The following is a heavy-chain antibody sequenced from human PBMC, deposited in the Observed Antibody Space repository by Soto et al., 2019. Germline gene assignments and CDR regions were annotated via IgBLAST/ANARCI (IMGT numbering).Heavy chain of an antibody. V-gene: IGHV4-59*01. CDR2: MYNTGST. J-gene: IGHJ6*02. Sequence: PSETLSLTCTFCGGSITSYYWSWIRQPTGKGLEWIGYMYNTGSTVYNPSFKSRVTISVDTSKNQFSLKLNSVTAADTAVYYCARDLWGYCGTDCYPLDVWGQGTTVTVS. D-gene: IGHD2-21*02. CDR1: GGSITSYY. CDR3: ARDLWGYCGTDCYPLDV.